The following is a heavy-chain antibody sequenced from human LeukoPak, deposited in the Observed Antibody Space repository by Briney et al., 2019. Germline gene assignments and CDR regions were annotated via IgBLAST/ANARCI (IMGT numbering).Heavy chain of an antibody. CDR3: AKDPNGDYVGAFDF. J-gene: IGHJ3*01. CDR2: IRVGGGAS. D-gene: IGHD3-16*01. V-gene: IGHV3-23*01. CDR1: GFTFSIYA. Sequence: GGSLRLSCSASGFTFSIYAMHWVRQAPGKGLGWVSTIRVGGGASNYADSVKGRFTISRDDSESTLYLLMNSLRVEDTATYYCAKDPNGDYVGAFDFWGQGALVTVSS.